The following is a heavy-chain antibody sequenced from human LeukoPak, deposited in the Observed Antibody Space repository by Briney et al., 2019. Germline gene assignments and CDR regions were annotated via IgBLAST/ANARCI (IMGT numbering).Heavy chain of an antibody. CDR3: ARGSGGSSSWYLNDAFDI. D-gene: IGHD6-13*01. Sequence: ASVKVSCKASGYTFTGYGISWVRQAPGQGLEWMGWISAYNGNTNYAQKLQGRVTMTTDTSTSTAYMELRSLRSDDTAVYYCARGSGGSSSWYLNDAFDIWGQGTMVTVSS. CDR2: ISAYNGNT. CDR1: GYTFTGYG. V-gene: IGHV1-18*01. J-gene: IGHJ3*02.